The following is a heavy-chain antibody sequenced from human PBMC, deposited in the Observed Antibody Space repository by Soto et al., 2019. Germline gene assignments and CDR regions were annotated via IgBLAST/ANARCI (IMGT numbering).Heavy chain of an antibody. CDR3: AKKGYSSGWLIDY. V-gene: IGHV3-30*18. Sequence: QVQLVESGGGVVQPGRSLRLSCAASGFTFSSDGMHWVRQAPGKGLEWVAVISYDGSNKYYADSVKGRFTISRDNSKNTLYLQMISLRSEDTAVYYCAKKGYSSGWLIDYWGQGTLVTVSS. CDR1: GFTFSSDG. CDR2: ISYDGSNK. D-gene: IGHD6-19*01. J-gene: IGHJ4*02.